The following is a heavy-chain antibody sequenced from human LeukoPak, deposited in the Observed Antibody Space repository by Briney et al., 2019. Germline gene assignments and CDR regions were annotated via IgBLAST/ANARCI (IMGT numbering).Heavy chain of an antibody. D-gene: IGHD3-10*01. CDR1: GGSISSSNW. CDR3: ARDRWGYYGSGSYYAVWYFDL. V-gene: IGHV4-4*02. J-gene: IGHJ2*01. CDR2: IYHSGST. Sequence: SGTLSLTCAVSGGSISSSNWWSWVRQPPGKGLEWIGEIYHSGSTNYNPSLKSRATISVDKSKNQFSLKLSSVTAADTAVYYCARDRWGYYGSGSYYAVWYFDLWGRGTLVTVSS.